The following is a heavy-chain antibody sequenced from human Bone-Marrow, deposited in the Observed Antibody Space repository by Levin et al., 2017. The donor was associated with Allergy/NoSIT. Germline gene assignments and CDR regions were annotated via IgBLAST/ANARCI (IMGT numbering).Heavy chain of an antibody. V-gene: IGHV4-39*07. CDR1: GVSMYSTNHY. J-gene: IGHJ5*02. D-gene: IGHD3-3*01. CDR3: AINTFDFAGGYPTCFDP. Sequence: SETLSLTCSVSGVSMYSTNHYWAWIRQAPGKGPEWIGSLFYSGSIFYNPSLKSRVTISLDTTTNRFSLKLSSVTDAATAIYYCAINTFDFAGGYPTCFDPWGQGTLVTVSS. CDR2: LFYSGSI.